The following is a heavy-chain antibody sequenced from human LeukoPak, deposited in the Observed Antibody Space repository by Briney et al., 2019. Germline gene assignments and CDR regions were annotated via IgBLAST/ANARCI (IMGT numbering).Heavy chain of an antibody. CDR2: INSDGSST. V-gene: IGHV3-74*01. Sequence: PGGSLRLSCAASGFTFSSYWMHWVRQALGKGLVWVSRINSDGSSTNYADSVKGRFTISRDNAKNTLYLQMNSLRAEDTAVYYCARRARDSSGPTFDYWGQGTLVTVSS. D-gene: IGHD3-22*01. CDR3: ARRARDSSGPTFDY. J-gene: IGHJ4*02. CDR1: GFTFSSYW.